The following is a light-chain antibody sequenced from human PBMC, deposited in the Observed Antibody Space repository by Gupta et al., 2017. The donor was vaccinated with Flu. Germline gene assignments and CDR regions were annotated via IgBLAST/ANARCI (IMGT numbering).Light chain of an antibody. J-gene: IGLJ3*02. CDR3: AAWDDSLSGVV. CDR2: RNN. V-gene: IGLV1-47*01. Sequence: QSVLTQAPSASGTPGQRVTISCSGSSSNIGENNVFGYQHLAGTAPKLLIYRNNQRPSGVPDRFSASESGTSDSLAISGLRSEDEAYYYCAAWDDSLSGVVFGGGTKVTVL. CDR1: SSNIGENN.